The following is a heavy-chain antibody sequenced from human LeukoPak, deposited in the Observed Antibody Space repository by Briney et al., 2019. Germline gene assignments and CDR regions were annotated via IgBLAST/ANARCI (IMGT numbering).Heavy chain of an antibody. CDR3: AKGGSGWSYYFDF. Sequence: GGSLRLSCAASGFTFDDYAMHWARQAPGKGLEWVSLISGDGGSTYYADSVKGRFTISRDNSKNSLYLQMNSLSTEDTALYYCAKGGSGWSYYFDFGGQGTLVTVSS. CDR1: GFTFDDYA. CDR2: ISGDGGST. V-gene: IGHV3-43*02. J-gene: IGHJ4*02. D-gene: IGHD6-19*01.